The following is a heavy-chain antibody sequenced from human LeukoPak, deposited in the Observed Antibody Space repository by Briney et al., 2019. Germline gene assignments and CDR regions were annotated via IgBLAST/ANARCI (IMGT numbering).Heavy chain of an antibody. CDR1: GYTFTGYY. D-gene: IGHD3-10*01. CDR3: AKVDHINIWFGSYYFDY. CDR2: INPNSGGT. V-gene: IGHV1-2*02. J-gene: IGHJ4*02. Sequence: ASVKVSCKASGYTFTGYYMHWVRQAPGQGLEWMGWINPNSGGTNYAQKFQGRVTMTRDTSISTAYMELSRLRSDDTAVYYCAKVDHINIWFGSYYFDYWGQGTLVTVSS.